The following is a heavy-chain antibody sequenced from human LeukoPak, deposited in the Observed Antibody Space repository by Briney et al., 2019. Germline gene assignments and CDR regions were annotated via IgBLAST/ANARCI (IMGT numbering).Heavy chain of an antibody. CDR1: GFTFSSYW. J-gene: IGHJ4*02. D-gene: IGHD4-17*01. Sequence: GGSLRLSCAASGFTFSSYWMHWVRQAPGKGLVWVSRINSDGSSTSYADSVKGRFTISRDNAKNTLYLQMNSLRAEDTAVYYCAKGGYGDYASFDYWGQGTLVTVSS. CDR2: INSDGSST. V-gene: IGHV3-74*01. CDR3: AKGGYGDYASFDY.